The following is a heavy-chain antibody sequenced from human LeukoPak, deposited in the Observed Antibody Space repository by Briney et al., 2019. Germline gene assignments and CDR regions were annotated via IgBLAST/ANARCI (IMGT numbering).Heavy chain of an antibody. D-gene: IGHD1-26*01. CDR1: GFTFSSYE. CDR2: ITTSGSTI. J-gene: IGHJ4*02. CDR3: ASGDRKIVGATRGVDY. Sequence: GGSLRLSCAASGFTFSSYEMNWVRQAPGKGLEWVSFITTSGSTIYYADSVKGRFTISRDNAKNSLYLQMNSLRAEDTAVYYCASGDRKIVGATRGVDYWGQGTLVTVSS. V-gene: IGHV3-48*03.